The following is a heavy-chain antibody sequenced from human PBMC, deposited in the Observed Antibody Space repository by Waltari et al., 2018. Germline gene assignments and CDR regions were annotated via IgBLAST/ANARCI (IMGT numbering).Heavy chain of an antibody. CDR1: GYTFTSYD. CDR3: AIGYYDFWSGYFFGAFDI. J-gene: IGHJ3*02. CDR2: MNPTSGNT. Sequence: QVQLVQSGAEVKKPGASVKVSCKASGYTFTSYDINWVRQATGQGLEWMGWMNPTSGNTGYSQKFQGRVTMTRNTSISTAYMELSSLRSEDTAVYYCAIGYYDFWSGYFFGAFDIWGQGTMVTVSS. V-gene: IGHV1-8*01. D-gene: IGHD3-3*01.